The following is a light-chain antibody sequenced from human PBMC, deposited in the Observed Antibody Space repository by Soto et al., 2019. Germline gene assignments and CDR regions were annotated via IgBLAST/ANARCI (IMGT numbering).Light chain of an antibody. CDR2: DVS. J-gene: IGLJ2*01. Sequence: ALTQPASVSGSPGQSIAISCTGSSSDVGGYNFVSWYQQHSGKAPKLMISDVSNRPSGVSDRFSGSKSGNTASLTISGLQAEDEADYYCAAWDDSLNGVIFGAGTQLTVL. V-gene: IGLV2-14*03. CDR3: AAWDDSLNGVI. CDR1: SSDVGGYNF.